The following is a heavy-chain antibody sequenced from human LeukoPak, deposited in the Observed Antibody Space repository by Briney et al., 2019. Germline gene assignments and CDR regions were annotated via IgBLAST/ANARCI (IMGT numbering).Heavy chain of an antibody. CDR2: IWYDGSNK. V-gene: IGHV3-33*01. J-gene: IGHJ4*02. Sequence: GGSLRLSCAASGFTFSSYGMHWVRRAPGKGLEWVAVIWYDGSNKYYADSVKGRFTISRDNSKNTLYLQMNSLRAEDTAVYYCARDQRGYGSGSYYSSKFDYWGQGTLVTVSS. CDR1: GFTFSSYG. CDR3: ARDQRGYGSGSYYSSKFDY. D-gene: IGHD3-10*01.